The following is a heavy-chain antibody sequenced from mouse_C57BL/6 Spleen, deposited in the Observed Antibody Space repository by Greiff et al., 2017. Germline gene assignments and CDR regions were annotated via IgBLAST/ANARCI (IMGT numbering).Heavy chain of an antibody. CDR1: GFSLTSYG. Sequence: VKLMESGPGLVAPSQSLSITCTVSGFSLTSYGVHWVRQPPGKGLEWLVVIWSDGSTTYNSAPKSRLSISKNNTKSQVFLKMNSLQTDDTAMYYCARQESYGSSYVAFAYWGQGTLVTVSA. J-gene: IGHJ3*01. V-gene: IGHV2-6-1*01. D-gene: IGHD1-1*01. CDR3: ARQESYGSSYVAFAY. CDR2: IWSDGST.